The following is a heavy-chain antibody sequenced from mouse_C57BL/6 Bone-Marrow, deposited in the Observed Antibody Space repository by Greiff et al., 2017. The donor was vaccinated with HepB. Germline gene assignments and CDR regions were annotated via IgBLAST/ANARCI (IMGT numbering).Heavy chain of an antibody. D-gene: IGHD2-4*01. J-gene: IGHJ3*01. CDR2: IRNKANGYTT. Sequence: EVKVVESGGGLVQPGGSLSLSCAASGFTFTDYYMSWVRQPPGKALEWLGFIRNKANGYTTEYSASVKGRFTISRDNSQSILYLQMNALRAEDSATYYGARSIYDYDVTFAYWGQGTLVTVSA. V-gene: IGHV7-3*01. CDR3: ARSIYDYDVTFAY. CDR1: GFTFTDYY.